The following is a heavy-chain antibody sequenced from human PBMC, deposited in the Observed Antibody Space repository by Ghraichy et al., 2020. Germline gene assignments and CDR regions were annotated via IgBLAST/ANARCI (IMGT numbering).Heavy chain of an antibody. CDR2: ISWNSGSI. D-gene: IGHD3-10*01. Sequence: GGSLRLSCAASGFTFDDYAMHWVRQAPGKGLEWVSGISWNSGSIGFADSVKGRFTISRDNAKNSLYLQMNSLRAEDTALYYCAKDISSSMYYGSGTGMDVWGQGTTVTVSS. CDR3: AKDISSSMYYGSGTGMDV. J-gene: IGHJ6*02. CDR1: GFTFDDYA. V-gene: IGHV3-9*01.